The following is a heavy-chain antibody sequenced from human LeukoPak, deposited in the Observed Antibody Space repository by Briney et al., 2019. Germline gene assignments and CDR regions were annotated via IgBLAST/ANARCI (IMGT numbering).Heavy chain of an antibody. CDR3: ARTLMGLPYYFDY. D-gene: IGHD3-10*01. V-gene: IGHV4-31*03. CDR2: IYYSGST. J-gene: IGHJ4*02. CDR1: GGSISSGGYY. Sequence: SQTLSLTCTVSGGSISSGGYYWSWLRQHPGKGLEWIGYIYYSGSTYYNPSPKSRVTISVDTSKNQFSLKLSSVTAADTAVYYCARTLMGLPYYFDYWGQGTLVTVSS.